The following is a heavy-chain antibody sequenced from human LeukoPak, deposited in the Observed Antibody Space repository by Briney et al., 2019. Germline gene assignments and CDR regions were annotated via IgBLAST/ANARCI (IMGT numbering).Heavy chain of an antibody. V-gene: IGHV3-21*01. Sequence: PGGSLRLSCAASGFTFSSYSMNWVRQAPGKGLEWVSSISSSSSYIYYADSVKGRFTISRDNAKNSLYLQMNSLRAEDTAVYYCARDGVYSYGFFNYFDYWGQGTLVTVSS. CDR3: ARDGVYSYGFFNYFDY. J-gene: IGHJ4*02. CDR2: ISSSSSYI. CDR1: GFTFSSYS. D-gene: IGHD5-18*01.